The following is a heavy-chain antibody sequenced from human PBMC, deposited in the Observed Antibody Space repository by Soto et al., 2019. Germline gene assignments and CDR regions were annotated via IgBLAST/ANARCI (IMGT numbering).Heavy chain of an antibody. CDR1: GFTFSGYG. D-gene: IGHD3-10*01. J-gene: IGHJ4*02. Sequence: PGGSLRLSCVASGFTFSGYGMHWVRQAPGKGLEWLAVISHDGSDKYYADSVRGRFTISRDNSENTPYLQMNSLRPEDTAVYYCAKEDVWFAKDYWGQGALVTVSS. CDR3: AKEDVWFAKDY. CDR2: ISHDGSDK. V-gene: IGHV3-30*18.